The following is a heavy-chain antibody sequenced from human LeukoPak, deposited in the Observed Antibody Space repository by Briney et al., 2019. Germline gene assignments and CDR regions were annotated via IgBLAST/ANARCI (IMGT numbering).Heavy chain of an antibody. J-gene: IGHJ4*02. V-gene: IGHV1-18*01. Sequence: ASVKVSCKASGYTFTSYGISWVRQAPGQGLEWMGWISAYNGNTNYAQRLQGRVTMTTDTPTSTAYMELRSLRSDDTAVYYCARGSDFWSGYYTPYYFDYWGQGTLVTVSS. CDR3: ARGSDFWSGYYTPYYFDY. D-gene: IGHD3-3*01. CDR2: ISAYNGNT. CDR1: GYTFTSYG.